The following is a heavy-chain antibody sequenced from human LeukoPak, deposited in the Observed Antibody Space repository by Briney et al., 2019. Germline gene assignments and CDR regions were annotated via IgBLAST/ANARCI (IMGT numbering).Heavy chain of an antibody. CDR2: ISAYNGNT. V-gene: IGHV1-18*01. D-gene: IGHD4-17*01. Sequence: ASVKVSCKASGYTFTSYGISWVRQAPGQGLEWMGWISAYNGNTNYAQKLQGRVTMTTDTSTSTAYMELRSLRSEDTAVYYCAREAYGDSSPAFDYWGQGTLVTVSS. CDR3: AREAYGDSSPAFDY. J-gene: IGHJ4*02. CDR1: GYTFTSYG.